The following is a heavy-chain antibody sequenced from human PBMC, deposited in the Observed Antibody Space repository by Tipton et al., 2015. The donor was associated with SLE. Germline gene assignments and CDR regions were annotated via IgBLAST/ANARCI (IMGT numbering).Heavy chain of an antibody. D-gene: IGHD6-19*01. J-gene: IGHJ4*02. CDR3: VRRRSSGWYYFDY. CDR2: INHSGSI. Sequence: TLSLTCAVYTGSFSGYYWSWIRQPPGKGPEWIGEINHSGSINYNPFFKSRVTISVATSKNQFSLKLNSVTAADTAVYYCVRRRSSGWYYFDYWGQGTLVTVSS. CDR1: TGSFSGYY. V-gene: IGHV4-34*01.